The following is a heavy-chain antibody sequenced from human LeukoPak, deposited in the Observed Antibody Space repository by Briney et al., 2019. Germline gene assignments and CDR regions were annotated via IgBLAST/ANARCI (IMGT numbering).Heavy chain of an antibody. CDR2: INPSGGST. V-gene: IGHV1-46*01. D-gene: IGHD5-18*01. CDR1: GYTFTSYY. J-gene: IGHJ6*02. Sequence: ASVTVSCTASGYTFTSYYMHWVRQAPGQGLEWMGIINPSGGSTSYAQKFQGRDTMTRDTSTSTVYMELSSLRSEDTAVYYCARDLGIQLWEYYYYGMDVWGQGTTVTVSS. CDR3: ARDLGIQLWEYYYYGMDV.